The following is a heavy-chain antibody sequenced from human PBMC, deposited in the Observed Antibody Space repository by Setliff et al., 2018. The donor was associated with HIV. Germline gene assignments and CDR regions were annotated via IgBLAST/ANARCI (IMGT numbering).Heavy chain of an antibody. V-gene: IGHV1-3*04. CDR2: LRTGTGDT. Sequence: ASVKVSCKASGYTFTSYSMHWVRQAPGQRLEWMGWLRTGTGDTSYSVKFQGRLTITRDTSANTAYMELSNLRSEDTAVYYCARGSSSIAAAYPDALDIWGQGTMVTVSS. CDR3: ARGSSSIAAAYPDALDI. D-gene: IGHD6-13*01. J-gene: IGHJ3*02. CDR1: GYTFTSYS.